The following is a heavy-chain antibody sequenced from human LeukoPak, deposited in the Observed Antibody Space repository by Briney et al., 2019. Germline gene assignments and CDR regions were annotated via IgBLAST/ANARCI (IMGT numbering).Heavy chain of an antibody. J-gene: IGHJ4*02. CDR1: GFTFSSYS. Sequence: PGGSLRLSCAASGFTFSSYSMNWVRQAPGKGLEWVSSISSSSSYIYYADSVKGRFTISRDNAKNSLYLQMNSLRAEDTAVYYCARDGEWLRPMDYWGQGTLVTVSS. CDR2: ISSSSSYI. V-gene: IGHV3-21*01. CDR3: ARDGEWLRPMDY. D-gene: IGHD5-12*01.